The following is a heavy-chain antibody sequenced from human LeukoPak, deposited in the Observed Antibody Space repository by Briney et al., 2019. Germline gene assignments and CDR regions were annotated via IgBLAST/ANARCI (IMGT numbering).Heavy chain of an antibody. Sequence: ASVKVSCKSSGYTFTGYYMHWVRPAPGQGLEWMGIINPSGGSTSYAQKLQGRVTMTRDTSTSTVYMELSSLRSEDTAVYYCARDSAHEVDYWGQGTLVTVSS. J-gene: IGHJ4*02. CDR2: INPSGGST. V-gene: IGHV1-46*01. CDR1: GYTFTGYY. CDR3: ARDSAHEVDY.